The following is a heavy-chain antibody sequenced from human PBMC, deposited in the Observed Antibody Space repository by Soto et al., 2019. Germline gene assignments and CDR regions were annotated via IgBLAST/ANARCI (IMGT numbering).Heavy chain of an antibody. Sequence: GESRKISCKGSGYGFYGYWIGWVRQMPGKGLEWMGIIYPDDSNTRYSPSFQGQVTISADKSISTAYLQWSSLKASDTGMYYCARFGGSTFSKPQFDYWGQGTLVTVSS. CDR3: ARFGGSTFSKPQFDY. CDR1: GYGFYGYW. V-gene: IGHV5-51*01. D-gene: IGHD2-2*01. J-gene: IGHJ4*02. CDR2: IYPDDSNT.